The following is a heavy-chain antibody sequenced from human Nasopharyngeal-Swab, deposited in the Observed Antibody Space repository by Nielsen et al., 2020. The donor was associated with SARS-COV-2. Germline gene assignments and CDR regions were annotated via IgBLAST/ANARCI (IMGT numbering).Heavy chain of an antibody. CDR3: ARGREQLVPGLNYYYGMDG. V-gene: IGHV1-8*01. CDR2: MNPNSGNT. J-gene: IGHJ6*02. CDR1: GYTLTELS. Sequence: ASVKVSCKVSGYTLTELSMHWVRQATGQGLEWMGWMNPNSGNTGYAQKFQGRVTMTRNTSISTAYMELSSLRSEDTAVYYCARGREQLVPGLNYYYGMDGWGQGTTVTVSS. D-gene: IGHD6-6*01.